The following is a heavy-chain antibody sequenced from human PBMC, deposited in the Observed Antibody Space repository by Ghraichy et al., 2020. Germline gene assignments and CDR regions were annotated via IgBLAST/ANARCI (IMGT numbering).Heavy chain of an antibody. Sequence: GGSLRLSCVASRFTFRNHGMHWVRQAPGKGLQWVAVISYDGRNTYYEDSATGRFTISRDNSKNTVYLQMNSLRVEDTAVYSCARGICTDNYCFSTHSYYYYMDAWGKGTTVTVSS. CDR2: ISYDGRNT. D-gene: IGHD2-8*02. J-gene: IGHJ6*03. CDR3: ARGICTDNYCFSTHSYYYYMDA. V-gene: IGHV3-30*03. CDR1: RFTFRNHG.